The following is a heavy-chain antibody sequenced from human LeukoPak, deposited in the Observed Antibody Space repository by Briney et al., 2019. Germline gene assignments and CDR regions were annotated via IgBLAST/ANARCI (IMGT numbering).Heavy chain of an antibody. CDR1: GYTFTSYD. CDR3: AKTLNLDYYDSSGYYNNPLDY. D-gene: IGHD3-22*01. J-gene: IGHJ4*02. V-gene: IGHV1-18*01. Sequence: GASVKVSCKASGYTFTSYDINWVRQATGQGLEWMGWISVYNGDTYYAQHLQGRVTMTTDASTSTAYMELSSLRSEDTAVYYCAKTLNLDYYDSSGYYNNPLDYWGQGTLVTVSS. CDR2: ISVYNGDT.